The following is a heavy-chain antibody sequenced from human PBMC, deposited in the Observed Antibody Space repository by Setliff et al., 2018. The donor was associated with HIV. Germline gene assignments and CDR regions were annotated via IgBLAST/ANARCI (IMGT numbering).Heavy chain of an antibody. V-gene: IGHV4-59*01. CDR3: AVVRGANF. Sequence: SETLSLTCTVSGDSINNYYWSWIRQPPGKGLEWIGYVYSTGSIYYNPSLRSRVSMSADTSTNQFSLKLSSVTAADTAVYYCAVVRGANFWGQGALVTVSS. J-gene: IGHJ4*02. CDR2: VYSTGSI. D-gene: IGHD3-10*01. CDR1: GDSINNYY.